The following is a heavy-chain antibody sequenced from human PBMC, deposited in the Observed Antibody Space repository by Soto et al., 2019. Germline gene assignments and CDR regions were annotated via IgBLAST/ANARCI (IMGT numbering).Heavy chain of an antibody. V-gene: IGHV3-21*01. CDR3: ARDQKAVVAASSYYYYGMDV. CDR2: ISSSSSYI. Sequence: EVQLVESGGGLVKPGGSLRLSCAASGFTFSSYSMNWVRQAPGKGLEWVSSISSSSSYIYYADSVKGRFTISRDNAKNSLYLQMNSLRAEDTAVYYCARDQKAVVAASSYYYYGMDVWGQGTTVTVSS. D-gene: IGHD2-15*01. J-gene: IGHJ6*02. CDR1: GFTFSSYS.